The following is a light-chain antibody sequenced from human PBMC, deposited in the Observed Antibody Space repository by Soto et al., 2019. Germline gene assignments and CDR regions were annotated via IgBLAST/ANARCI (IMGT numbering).Light chain of an antibody. CDR1: QSIGPN. CDR3: HQYEIWPPYN. V-gene: IGKV3-15*01. J-gene: IGKJ2*01. CDR2: RAS. Sequence: TQSPDTLSASLGEIVTLSCKASQSIGPNLAWYQQRPGQAPRLLIHRASMRATGVPARFIGRGFGTEFTLTITNLQSEDFAVYFCHQYEIWPPYNFGQGTKLDI.